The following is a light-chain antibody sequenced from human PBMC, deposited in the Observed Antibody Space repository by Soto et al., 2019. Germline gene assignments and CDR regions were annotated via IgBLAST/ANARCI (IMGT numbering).Light chain of an antibody. CDR3: QQYGALPVT. J-gene: IGKJ3*01. Sequence: EVVLTQSPGTLSLSPGEVATLSCRASQSVRGNSLAWYQQKPGQAPRLLIYSVSSRATGIPDRFSGSGSGTDFTLTISRLEPEDFAVYYCQQYGALPVTFGPGITVDIK. CDR2: SVS. V-gene: IGKV3-20*01. CDR1: QSVRGNS.